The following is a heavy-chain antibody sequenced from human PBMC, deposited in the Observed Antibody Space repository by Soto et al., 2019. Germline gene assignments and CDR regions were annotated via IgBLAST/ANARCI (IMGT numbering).Heavy chain of an antibody. CDR1: GYTFTSYG. D-gene: IGHD3-10*01. CDR3: ARDRGSTAGSGSRKNWFDP. V-gene: IGHV1-18*01. CDR2: ISAYNGNT. J-gene: IGHJ5*02. Sequence: ASVKVSCKASGYTFTSYGISWVRQAPGQGLEWMGWISAYNGNTNYAQKLQGRVTMTTDTSTSTAYMELRSLRSDDTAVYYCARDRGSTAGSGSRKNWFDPWGQGTLVTVSS.